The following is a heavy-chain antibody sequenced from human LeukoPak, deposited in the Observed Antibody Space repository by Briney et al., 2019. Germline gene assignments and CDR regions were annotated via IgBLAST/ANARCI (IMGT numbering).Heavy chain of an antibody. CDR2: ISSLTVGTHYI. CDR1: GFIFSSHS. Sequence: PGESLRLSCAASGFIFSSHSMNWVRQAPGKGLEWVSSISSLTVGTHYIYYADSVKGRFTISRDDAKNSLYLQMNSLRAEDTAVYYCASSVLLTAPFDYWGQGALVTVSS. D-gene: IGHD2-21*02. CDR3: ASSVLLTAPFDY. J-gene: IGHJ4*01. V-gene: IGHV3-21*01.